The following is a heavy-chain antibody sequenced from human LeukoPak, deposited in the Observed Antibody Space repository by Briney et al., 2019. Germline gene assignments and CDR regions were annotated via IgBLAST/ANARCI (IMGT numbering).Heavy chain of an antibody. D-gene: IGHD6-19*01. V-gene: IGHV1-2*02. CDR2: INPNSGGT. CDR1: GYTFTGYY. Sequence: ASVKVSCKASGYTFTGYYMHWVRQAPGQGLEWMGWINPNSGGTNYAQKFQGRVTMTRDTSISTAYMELRSLRSDDTAVYYCASGLVVAGTRGWFDRWGQGTLVTVSS. J-gene: IGHJ5*02. CDR3: ASGLVVAGTRGWFDR.